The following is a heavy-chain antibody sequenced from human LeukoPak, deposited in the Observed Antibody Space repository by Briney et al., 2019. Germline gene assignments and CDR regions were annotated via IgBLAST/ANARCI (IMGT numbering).Heavy chain of an antibody. CDR1: GGSISSYY. J-gene: IGHJ6*03. V-gene: IGHV4-4*07. CDR3: ATGKERDYFYMDV. Sequence: PSETLSLTCTVSGGSISSYYWSWIRQPAGKGLEWIGRINTSGSSNYNPSLRSRVTMSVDTSKNQFSLNLSSVTAADTAVYYCATGKERDYFYMDVWGKGTTVTVSS. D-gene: IGHD1-26*01. CDR2: INTSGSS.